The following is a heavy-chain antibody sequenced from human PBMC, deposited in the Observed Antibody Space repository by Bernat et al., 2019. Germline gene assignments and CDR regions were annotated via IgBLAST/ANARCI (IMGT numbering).Heavy chain of an antibody. D-gene: IGHD2-15*01. CDR3: VKERIDDLTDAFDF. Sequence: EVQLVESGGGLVQPGRSLRLSCAASGFTFDVYAMHWVRQAPGKGLEWVSGFNWNSDNIGYADSVKGRFTIARDRAKHPVFLQMSSLGVDDTALYYCVKERIDDLTDAFDFWGQGTMVTVSS. CDR2: FNWNSDNI. V-gene: IGHV3-9*01. J-gene: IGHJ3*01. CDR1: GFTFDVYA.